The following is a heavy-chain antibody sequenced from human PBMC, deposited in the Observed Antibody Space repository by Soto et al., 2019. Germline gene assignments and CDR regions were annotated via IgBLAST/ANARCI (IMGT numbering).Heavy chain of an antibody. CDR2: INHSGST. V-gene: IGHV4-34*01. D-gene: IGHD3-10*01. J-gene: IGHJ6*02. Sequence: SETLSLTCAAYGGSFSGYYWSWIRQPPGKGLEWIGEINHSGSTDYNPSLKSRVTISVDTSKNQFSLKLSSVTAADTAVYYCARGRLWFDYYYYGMDVWGQGTMVTVSS. CDR3: ARGRLWFDYYYYGMDV. CDR1: GGSFSGYY.